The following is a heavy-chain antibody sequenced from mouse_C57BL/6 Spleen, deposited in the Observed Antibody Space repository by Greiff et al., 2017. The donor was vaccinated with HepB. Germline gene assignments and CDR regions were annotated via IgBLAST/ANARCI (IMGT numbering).Heavy chain of an antibody. D-gene: IGHD3-3*01. CDR1: GFTFSDYG. V-gene: IGHV5-17*01. Sequence: EVQLVESGGGLVKPGGSLKLSCAASGFTFSDYGMHWVRQAPEKGLEWVAYISSGSSTIYYADTVKGRFTISRDNAKSTLFLQMTSLRSEDTAMYYCARTRYYAMDYWGQGTSVTVSS. CDR3: ARTRYYAMDY. J-gene: IGHJ4*01. CDR2: ISSGSSTI.